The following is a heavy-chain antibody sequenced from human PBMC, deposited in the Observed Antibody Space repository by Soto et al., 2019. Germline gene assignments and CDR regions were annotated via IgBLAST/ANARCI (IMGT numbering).Heavy chain of an antibody. CDR2: IWYDGSNK. CDR1: GFTFSSYG. D-gene: IGHD3-22*01. CDR3: ARVQHYYDSSGIDY. J-gene: IGHJ4*02. V-gene: IGHV3-33*01. Sequence: QVQLVESGGGVVQPGRSQRLSCAASGFTFSSYGMHWVRQAPGKGLEWVAVIWYDGSNKYYADSVKGRFTISRDNSKNTLYLQMNSLRAEDTAVYYCARVQHYYDSSGIDYWGQGTLVTVSS.